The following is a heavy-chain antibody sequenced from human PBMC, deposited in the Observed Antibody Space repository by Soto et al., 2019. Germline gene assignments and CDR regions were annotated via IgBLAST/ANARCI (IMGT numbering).Heavy chain of an antibody. Sequence: EVQLVESGGDLVQPGGSLRLSCAASGFTFSTYCMHWVRQAPGKGLLWVSRIKTDGTYATYADSVKGRFTISRDNAKNTLYLQVDSLRVEDAAVYYCAAGGSGYYANWGQGTLVTVSS. CDR1: GFTFSTYC. V-gene: IGHV3-74*02. CDR3: AAGGSGYYAN. D-gene: IGHD3-22*01. CDR2: IKTDGTYA. J-gene: IGHJ4*02.